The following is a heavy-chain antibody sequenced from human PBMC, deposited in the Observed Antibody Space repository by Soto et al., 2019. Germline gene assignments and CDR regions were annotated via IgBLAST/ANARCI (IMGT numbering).Heavy chain of an antibody. J-gene: IGHJ4*02. V-gene: IGHV3-30-3*01. Sequence: ESGGGVVPPGRSLRLSCAASGFTFSSYAMHWVRQAPGKGLEWVAVISYDGSNKYYADSVKGRFTISRDNSKNTLYLQMNSLRAEDTAVYYCARDPPDYEGSDYWGQGTLVTVSS. D-gene: IGHD3-16*01. CDR1: GFTFSSYA. CDR2: ISYDGSNK. CDR3: ARDPPDYEGSDY.